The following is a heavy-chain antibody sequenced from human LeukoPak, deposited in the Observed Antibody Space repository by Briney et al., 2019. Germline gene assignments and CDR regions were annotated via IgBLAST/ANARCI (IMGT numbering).Heavy chain of an antibody. D-gene: IGHD2-15*01. CDR2: IEQDVSEK. Sequence: GGSLRLSCAASGFTFSTYWMSWVRQAPGKGLEWVANIEQDVSEKYYVDSVKGRFTISRDNAKNSLYLQMNSLGAEDTAVYYCARVGYCGGGNCYSDPFDYWGQGTLVTVSS. CDR3: ARVGYCGGGNCYSDPFDY. J-gene: IGHJ4*02. V-gene: IGHV3-7*01. CDR1: GFTFSTYW.